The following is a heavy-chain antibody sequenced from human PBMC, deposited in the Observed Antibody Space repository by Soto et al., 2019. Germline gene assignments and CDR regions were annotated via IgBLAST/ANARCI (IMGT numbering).Heavy chain of an antibody. CDR3: AKDQGGYGDYFDY. D-gene: IGHD5-12*01. J-gene: IGHJ4*02. CDR2: ISGSGGST. V-gene: IGHV3-23*01. Sequence: EVQLLESGGGLVQPGGSLRLSCAASGFTFSSYAMSWVRQAPGKGLEWVSAISGSGGSTYYADSVKGRFTISRDNSKNTRYLQMNSLRAEDTAVYYCAKDQGGYGDYFDYWGQGTLVTVSS. CDR1: GFTFSSYA.